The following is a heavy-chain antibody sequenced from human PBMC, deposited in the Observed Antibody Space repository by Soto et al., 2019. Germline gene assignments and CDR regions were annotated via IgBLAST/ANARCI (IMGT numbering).Heavy chain of an antibody. CDR1: GFTFSNYA. CDR2: ISSNGDNT. Sequence: EVQLVESGGGLVQPGGSLRLSCAASGFTFSNYAMHWVRQAPGKGLEYVSSISSNGDNTYYANSVKGRFTISRDNSKNTLYLQMGSLRAADMSVYFCARRVGVVFATPELYFDLWGRGTLVTVSS. CDR3: ARRVGVVFATPELYFDL. D-gene: IGHD2-15*01. V-gene: IGHV3-64*01. J-gene: IGHJ2*01.